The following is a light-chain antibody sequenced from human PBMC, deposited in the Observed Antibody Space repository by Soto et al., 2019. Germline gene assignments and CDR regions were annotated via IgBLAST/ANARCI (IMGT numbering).Light chain of an antibody. CDR2: AAS. Sequence: DIQMTQSPSSLSASVGDRVTITCRASQSISSYLNWYQQKPGKAPKLLIYAASSLQSGVPSRLSGSGSGTDFTLTISSLQPEDFATYYCQPSYSTPPTFGQGTKLEIK. CDR1: QSISSY. V-gene: IGKV1-39*01. J-gene: IGKJ2*01. CDR3: QPSYSTPPT.